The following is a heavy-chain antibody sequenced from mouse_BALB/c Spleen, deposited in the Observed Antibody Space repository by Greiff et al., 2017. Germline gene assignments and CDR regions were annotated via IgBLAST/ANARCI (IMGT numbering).Heavy chain of an antibody. CDR2: ISSGSSTI. CDR3: ARSGYYGSSNFDY. D-gene: IGHD1-1*01. Sequence: EVNVVESGGGLVQPGGSRKLSCAASGFTFSSFGMHWVRQAPEKGLEWVAYISSGSSTIYYADTVKGRFTISRDNPKNTLFLQMTSLRSEDTAMYYCARSGYYGSSNFDYWGQGTTLTVSS. CDR1: GFTFSSFG. J-gene: IGHJ2*01. V-gene: IGHV5-17*02.